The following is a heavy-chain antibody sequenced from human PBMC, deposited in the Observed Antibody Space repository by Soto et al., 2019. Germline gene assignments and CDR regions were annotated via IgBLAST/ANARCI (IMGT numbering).Heavy chain of an antibody. D-gene: IGHD6-13*01. CDR1: GFTFSSYS. Sequence: GGSLRLSCAASGFTFSSYSMNWVRQAPGKGLEWVSSISSSSSYIYYADQVKSRFTISRDNAKNSLYLQMNSLRAEDTAVYYWARDEGWDIAAAGPAGYWGQGTLVTVSS. V-gene: IGHV3-21*01. CDR2: ISSSSSYI. J-gene: IGHJ4*02. CDR3: ARDEGWDIAAAGPAGY.